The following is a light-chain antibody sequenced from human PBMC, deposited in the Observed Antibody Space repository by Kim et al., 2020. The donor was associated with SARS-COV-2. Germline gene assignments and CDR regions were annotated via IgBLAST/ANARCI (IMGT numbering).Light chain of an antibody. V-gene: IGLV1-51*01. CDR2: DNN. CDR1: SSNVGNNY. CDR3: GTWDSSLGAVV. J-gene: IGLJ2*01. Sequence: GQEATISCSGRSSNVGNNYGSWYQQLPGTAPKLLIYDNNKRPSGIPDRFSGSKSGTSATLGITGLQTGDEADYYCGTWDSSLGAVVFGGGTQLTVL.